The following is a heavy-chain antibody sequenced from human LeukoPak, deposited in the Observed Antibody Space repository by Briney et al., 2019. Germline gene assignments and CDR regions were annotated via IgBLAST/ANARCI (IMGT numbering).Heavy chain of an antibody. D-gene: IGHD3-22*01. CDR2: INPSDGTT. CDR3: ARAPANKFDSRLPEDY. J-gene: IGHJ4*02. V-gene: IGHV1-46*01. CDR1: GYTFTGYY. Sequence: ASVKVSCKASGYTFTGYYIHWVRQAPGQGLEWMGIINPSDGTTSYVQKVQGRVTMTRDTSTSTVYMELRSLRSEDTAVYYCARAPANKFDSRLPEDYWGQGTLVTVSS.